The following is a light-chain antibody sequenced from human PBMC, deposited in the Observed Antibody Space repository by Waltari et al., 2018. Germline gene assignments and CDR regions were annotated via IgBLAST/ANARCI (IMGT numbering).Light chain of an antibody. V-gene: IGKV3-15*01. CDR3: QQYINWPPT. CDR2: TAS. Sequence: DIVMTQSPATLSVSPGESATLSCRASQRVTKRVAGDQQNPGQAPRRLMYTASIRATGFPARFSGSGSGTEFTLTISSLQSEDFAVYYCQQYINWPPTFGQGTKVEI. J-gene: IGKJ1*01. CDR1: QRVTKR.